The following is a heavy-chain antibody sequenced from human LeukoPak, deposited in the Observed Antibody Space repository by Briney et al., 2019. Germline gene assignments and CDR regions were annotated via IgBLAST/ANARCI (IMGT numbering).Heavy chain of an antibody. J-gene: IGHJ4*02. CDR3: ARGGKWQQLNY. CDR1: GGSISSGSYY. D-gene: IGHD6-13*01. CDR2: IYTSGST. V-gene: IGHV4-61*02. Sequence: SETLSLTCTVSGGSISSGSYYWSWIRQPAGKGLEWIGRIYTSGSTNYNPSLKSRVTISVDTSKNQFSLKLSSVTAADTAVYYCARGGKWQQLNYWGQGTLVTVSS.